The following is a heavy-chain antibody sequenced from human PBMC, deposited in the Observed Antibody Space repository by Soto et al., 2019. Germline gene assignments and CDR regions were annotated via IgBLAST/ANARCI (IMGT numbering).Heavy chain of an antibody. J-gene: IGHJ5*02. CDR3: AGFKGASAITIVRGVTDLDCFGP. CDR2: INAGNGNT. D-gene: IGHD3-10*01. CDR1: GYTFTSYA. Sequence: QVQLVQSGAEVKKPGASVKVSCKASGYTFTSYAMHWVRQAPGQRLEWMGWINAGNGNTTYSQKFQGRVTITRDTTAITGDMDLNSLRSEDTAVLSCAGFKGASAITIVRGVTDLDCFGPWGQGTLVTVSS. V-gene: IGHV1-3*01.